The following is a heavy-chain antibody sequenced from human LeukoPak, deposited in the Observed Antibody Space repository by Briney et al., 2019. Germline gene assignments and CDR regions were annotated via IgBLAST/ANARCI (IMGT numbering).Heavy chain of an antibody. D-gene: IGHD3-9*01. CDR3: ARAPYYDILTGLYQGIIY. J-gene: IGHJ4*02. Sequence: PGGSLRLSCAASGFTFSTYWMSWVRQAPGKGLEWVANIKQDGTEIYYVDSVKGRFTISRDNSKNTLYLQMNSLRAEDTAVYYCARAPYYDILTGLYQGIIYWGQGTLVTVSS. CDR1: GFTFSTYW. V-gene: IGHV3-7*03. CDR2: IKQDGTEI.